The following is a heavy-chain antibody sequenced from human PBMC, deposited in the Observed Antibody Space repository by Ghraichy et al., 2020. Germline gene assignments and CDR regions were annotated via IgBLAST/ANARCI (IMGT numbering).Heavy chain of an antibody. J-gene: IGHJ5*02. CDR2: IKQDGSEK. CDR1: GFTFSNYW. CDR3: AREVKTVIFNWFDP. Sequence: GGSLRLSCAASGFTFSNYWMSWVRQAPGQGLERVANIKQDGSEKYYVDSVKGRFTISRDNAKNSLNLQMNSLRAEDTAVYYCAREVKTVIFNWFDPWGRGTLVTVSS. V-gene: IGHV3-7*01. D-gene: IGHD3-16*02.